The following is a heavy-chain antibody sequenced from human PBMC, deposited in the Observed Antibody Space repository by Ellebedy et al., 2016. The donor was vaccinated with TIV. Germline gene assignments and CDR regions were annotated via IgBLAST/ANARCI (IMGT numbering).Heavy chain of an antibody. CDR3: ARHGDYYDSRSPLRY. Sequence: AASVKVSCKASGYTFTSYGISWVRQAPGQGLEWMGWISAYNGNTNYAQKLQGRVTMTTDTSTSTAYMELRSLRSDDTAVYYCARHGDYYDSRSPLRYWGQGTLVTVSS. J-gene: IGHJ4*02. CDR1: GYTFTSYG. CDR2: ISAYNGNT. D-gene: IGHD3-22*01. V-gene: IGHV1-18*04.